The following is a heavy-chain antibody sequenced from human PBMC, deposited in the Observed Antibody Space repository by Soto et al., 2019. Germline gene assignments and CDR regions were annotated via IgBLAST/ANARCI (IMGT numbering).Heavy chain of an antibody. CDR2: IYYSAST. CDR3: ARDSRTPSGGMDV. Sequence: SETLSLTCTVSGGFINSGDYHWTWIRQFPGKGLEWIGGIYYSASTYYNPALVSRITISLDTSKNQFSLKLTSVTAADTAVYYCARDSRTPSGGMDVWGQGTTVTVSS. V-gene: IGHV4-30-4*01. J-gene: IGHJ6*02. CDR1: GGFINSGDYH.